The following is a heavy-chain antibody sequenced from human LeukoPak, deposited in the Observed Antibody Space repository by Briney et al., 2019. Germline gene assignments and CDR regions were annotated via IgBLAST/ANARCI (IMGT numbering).Heavy chain of an antibody. CDR3: VQLTTYYDFWSGYAH. D-gene: IGHD3-3*01. V-gene: IGHV3-30*03. Sequence: GRSLRLSCAASGFTFSSYGMYWVRQAPGKGLEWVAVISYDGSNKYYADSVKGRFTISRDNSRSALFLEMNSLRAEDTAVYYCVQLTTYYDFWSGYAHWGQGTLVTVSS. CDR1: GFTFSSYG. J-gene: IGHJ4*02. CDR2: ISYDGSNK.